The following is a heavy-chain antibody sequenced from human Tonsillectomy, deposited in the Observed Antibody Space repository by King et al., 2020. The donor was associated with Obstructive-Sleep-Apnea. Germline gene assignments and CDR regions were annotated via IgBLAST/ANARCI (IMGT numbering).Heavy chain of an antibody. J-gene: IGHJ4*02. CDR2: ISSSSSTI. V-gene: IGHV3-48*04. Sequence: VQLVESGGGLVQPGGSLRLSCAASGFTFSSYSMNWVRQAPGKGLEWVSYISSSSSTIYYADSVKVRLPISRDNAKNSLYLQMNSLRAEDTAVYYCARDALNDGYTLDYWGQGTLVTVSS. D-gene: IGHD5-24*01. CDR1: GFTFSSYS. CDR3: ARDALNDGYTLDY.